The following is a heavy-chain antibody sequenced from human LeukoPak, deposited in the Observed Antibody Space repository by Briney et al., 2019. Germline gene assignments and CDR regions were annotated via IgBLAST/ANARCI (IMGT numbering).Heavy chain of an antibody. V-gene: IGHV3-23*01. D-gene: IGHD3-16*01. CDR1: GFTFSSYA. J-gene: IGHJ6*03. Sequence: PGGSLRLSCAASGFTFSSYAMSWVRQAPGKGLEWVSSSGDNTRYADSVKGRFTISRDNSKNTLYLQMNSLRAEDTAVYYCAKEAGDSYYYYMDVWGKGTTVTVSS. CDR3: AKEAGDSYYYYMDV. CDR2: SGDNT.